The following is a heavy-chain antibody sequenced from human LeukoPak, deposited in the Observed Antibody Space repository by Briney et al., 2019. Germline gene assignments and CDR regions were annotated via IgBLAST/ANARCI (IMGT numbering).Heavy chain of an antibody. V-gene: IGHV1-46*03. CDR3: VRQYHGGYFDF. Sequence: ASVKVSCKASGYIFTSYYMHWVRQDPGQGLEWLGVVYPSAGTSDPAQRLRGRVTLSPDTSPSTAYMELRSLKSEDTAIYFCVRQYHGGYFDFWGQGTLVTVSS. CDR1: GYIFTSYY. CDR2: VYPSAGTS. D-gene: IGHD3-16*01. J-gene: IGHJ4*02.